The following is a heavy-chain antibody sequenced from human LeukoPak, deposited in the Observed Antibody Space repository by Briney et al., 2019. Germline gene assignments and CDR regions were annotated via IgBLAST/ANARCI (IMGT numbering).Heavy chain of an antibody. CDR2: IYYSGST. CDR1: GGSISSYY. CDR3: ARSGMRYYFDY. V-gene: IGHV4-59*08. Sequence: PSETLSLTCTVSGGSISSYYWSWIRQPPGKGLEWIGYIYYSGSTNYNPSLKSRVTISVDTSKNQFSLKLSSVTAADTAVYYCARSGMRYYFDYWGQGTLVTVSS. J-gene: IGHJ4*02. D-gene: IGHD3-10*01.